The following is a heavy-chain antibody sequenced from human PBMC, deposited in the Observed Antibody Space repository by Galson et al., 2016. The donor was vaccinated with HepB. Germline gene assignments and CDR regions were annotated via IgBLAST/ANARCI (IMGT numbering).Heavy chain of an antibody. CDR2: TYYRSTWYN. CDR1: GDSVSSNSAT. V-gene: IGHV6-1*01. J-gene: IGHJ6*02. D-gene: IGHD6-6*01. Sequence: CAISGDSVSSNSATWNWIRQSPSRGLEGLGRTYYRSTWYNDYAVSVKSRVTINPDTSTNQFSLHLNSVTPEDTAVYYCARQYSSSSFYYGMDVWGQGTTVTVSS. CDR3: ARQYSSSSFYYGMDV.